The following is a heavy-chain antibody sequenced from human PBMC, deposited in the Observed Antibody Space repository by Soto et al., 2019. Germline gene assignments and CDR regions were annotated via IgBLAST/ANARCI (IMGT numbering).Heavy chain of an antibody. D-gene: IGHD4-17*01. CDR3: ARALSGDYGIVAFDI. V-gene: IGHV3-13*04. J-gene: IGHJ3*02. CDR2: IGTAGDT. CDR1: GFTFSSYD. Sequence: PGGSLRLSCAASGFTFSSYDMHWVRQATGKGLEWVSAIGTAGDTYYPGSVKGRFTISRENAKNSLYLQMNSLRAGDTAVYYCARALSGDYGIVAFDIWGQGTMVTVSS.